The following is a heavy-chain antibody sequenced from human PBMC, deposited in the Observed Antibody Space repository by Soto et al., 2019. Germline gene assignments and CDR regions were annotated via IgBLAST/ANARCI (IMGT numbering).Heavy chain of an antibody. Sequence: PSETLSLTCTVSGGFISSFYSSWIRQPPGEGLEWVGYIYNSGSINYNPSLRSRVTISIDTSKNQFSLKLSSVTATDTAVYYCASQHYYDSSGYYVVYWGQGTLVTVSS. CDR3: ASQHYYDSSGYYVVY. J-gene: IGHJ4*02. CDR2: IYNSGSI. D-gene: IGHD3-22*01. V-gene: IGHV4-4*08. CDR1: GGFISSFY.